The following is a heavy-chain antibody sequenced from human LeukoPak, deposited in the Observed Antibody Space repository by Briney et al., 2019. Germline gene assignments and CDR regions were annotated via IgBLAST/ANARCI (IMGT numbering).Heavy chain of an antibody. D-gene: IGHD5-18*01. V-gene: IGHV3-33*01. J-gene: IGHJ3*02. CDR2: IWYDGSNK. CDR1: GFTFSSYG. Sequence: GGSLRLSCAASGFTFSSYGMHWVRQAPGKGLEWVAVIWYDGSNKYYADSVKGRFTISRDNSKNTLYLQMDSLRAEDTAVYYCARVGGYSYQAFDIWGQGTMVTVSS. CDR3: ARVGGYSYQAFDI.